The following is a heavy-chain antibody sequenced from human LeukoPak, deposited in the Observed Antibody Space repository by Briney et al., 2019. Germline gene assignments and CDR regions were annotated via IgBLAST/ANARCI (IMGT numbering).Heavy chain of an antibody. CDR2: INHSGST. Sequence: PSETLSLTCAVYGGSFSGYYWSWIRQPPGKGLEWIGEINHSGSTNYNPSLKGRVTISVDTSKNQFSLKLSSVTAADTAVYYCARRGSITMVRGAPAAFDIWGQGTMVTVSS. D-gene: IGHD3-10*01. J-gene: IGHJ3*02. V-gene: IGHV4-34*01. CDR3: ARRGSITMVRGAPAAFDI. CDR1: GGSFSGYY.